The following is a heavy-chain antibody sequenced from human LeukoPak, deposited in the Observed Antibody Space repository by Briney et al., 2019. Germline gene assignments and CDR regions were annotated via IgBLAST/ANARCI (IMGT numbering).Heavy chain of an antibody. CDR1: GFTFSSYG. CDR3: EKDLGYSSGYRLSLFDY. D-gene: IGHD5-18*01. CDR2: IWYDGSNK. Sequence: PGGSLRLSCAASGFTFSSYGMHWVRQAPGKGLEWVAVIWYDGSNKYYADSVKGRFTISRDNSKNTLYLQMNSLRAEDKAVYYCEKDLGYSSGYRLSLFDYWRQGTLVTVCS. J-gene: IGHJ4*02. V-gene: IGHV3-33*06.